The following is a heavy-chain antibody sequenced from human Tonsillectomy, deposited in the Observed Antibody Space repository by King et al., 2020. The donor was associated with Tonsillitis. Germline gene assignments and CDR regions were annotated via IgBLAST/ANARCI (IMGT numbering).Heavy chain of an antibody. Sequence: VQLVESGGGLIQPGRSLRLSCAASGFIFGDYAMSWFRQGPGKGLEWLGFIRSKAYGATVDYAASAESRFTISRDDSTSVVYLEMNGLKTEDSALYYCARDIVMVVAATPTFDSWGPGTLVTVSS. CDR3: ARDIVMVVAATPTFDS. V-gene: IGHV3-49*03. CDR1: GFIFGDYA. J-gene: IGHJ4*02. D-gene: IGHD2-15*01. CDR2: IRSKAYGATV.